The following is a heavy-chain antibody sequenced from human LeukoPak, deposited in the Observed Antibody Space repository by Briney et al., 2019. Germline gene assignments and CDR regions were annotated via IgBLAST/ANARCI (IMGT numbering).Heavy chain of an antibody. Sequence: PSETLSLTCTVSGGSISSYYWSWIRQPPGKRLVWIGYFYYCGSTNYNPSLKSRVIISVVTSKHQFSLKLSSVTAADTAVYYCATLGYCSGGSCYSWFDPWGQGTLVTVSS. CDR3: ATLGYCSGGSCYSWFDP. D-gene: IGHD2-15*01. CDR2: FYYCGST. CDR1: GGSISSYY. V-gene: IGHV4-59*08. J-gene: IGHJ5*02.